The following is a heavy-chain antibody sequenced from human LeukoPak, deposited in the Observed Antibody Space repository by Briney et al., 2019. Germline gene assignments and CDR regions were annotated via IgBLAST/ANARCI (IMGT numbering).Heavy chain of an antibody. CDR2: ISYDGSNK. V-gene: IGHV3-30*18. Sequence: PGGSLRLSCAASEITFSSYAMHWVRQAPGKGLEWVAVISYDGSNKYYADSVKGRFTISRDNSKNTLYLQMNSLRGDDTAVYYCAKRGHSGSYLYFDNWDQGTLVSVSS. CDR1: EITFSSYA. CDR3: AKRGHSGSYLYFDN. J-gene: IGHJ4*02. D-gene: IGHD3-10*01.